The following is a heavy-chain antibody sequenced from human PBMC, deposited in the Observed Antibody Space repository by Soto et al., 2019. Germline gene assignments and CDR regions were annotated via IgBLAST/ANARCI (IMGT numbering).Heavy chain of an antibody. V-gene: IGHV3-33*01. Sequence: QVQLVESGGGVVQPGRSLRLSCVGSGFPFWHYGMHWVRQAPGKGLEWVAVIWSDGKKESYADFLKGRFASSLEKFRDVLYLQMNSLRAEDTAVYYCARDRDGGWFHMDVWGQGTTVTVSS. J-gene: IGHJ6*02. CDR1: GFPFWHYG. D-gene: IGHD6-19*01. CDR2: IWSDGKKE. CDR3: ARDRDGGWFHMDV.